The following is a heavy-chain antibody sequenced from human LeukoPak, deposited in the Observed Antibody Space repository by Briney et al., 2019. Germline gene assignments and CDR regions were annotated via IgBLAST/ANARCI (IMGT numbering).Heavy chain of an antibody. V-gene: IGHV1-69*04. D-gene: IGHD2-15*01. CDR1: GGTFSSYA. J-gene: IGHJ5*02. CDR2: IIPILGIA. CDR3: ARDSGASWLFDP. Sequence: SVKVSCKASGGTFSSYAISWVRRAPGQGLEWMGRIIPILGIANYAQKFQGRVTITADKSTSTAYMELSSLRSEDTAVYYCARDSGASWLFDPWGQGTLVTVSS.